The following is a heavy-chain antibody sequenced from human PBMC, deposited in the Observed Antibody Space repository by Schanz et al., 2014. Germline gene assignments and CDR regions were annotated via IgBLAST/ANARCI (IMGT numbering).Heavy chain of an antibody. V-gene: IGHV3-74*01. D-gene: IGHD2-8*02. Sequence: EVPLVQSGGGLVQPGGSLRLSCAASGFTFSSHWMHWVRQDPGKGLVWVARINSVGSNTDYADSVTGRFTISRDNFKGALYLQMSSLRAEDTAVYYCAKSLESCPGGRCSRGYFDYWGQGTLVTVSS. CDR2: INSVGSNT. J-gene: IGHJ4*02. CDR1: GFTFSSHW. CDR3: AKSLESCPGGRCSRGYFDY.